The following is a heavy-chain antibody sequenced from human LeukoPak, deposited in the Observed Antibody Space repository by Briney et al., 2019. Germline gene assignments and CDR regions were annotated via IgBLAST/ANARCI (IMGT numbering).Heavy chain of an antibody. J-gene: IGHJ4*02. CDR1: GGSIISNDHH. V-gene: IGHV4-39*07. Sequence: TETLSLTCTVSGGSIISNDHHWSWVRQAPGKGPEWLATINYIGTTYYNPSLKSRVTISVDTPKNQFSLKLTSVTAADTALYYCARYYTSFTSSFYFDYWGQGTLVTVSS. CDR3: ARYYTSFTSSFYFDY. D-gene: IGHD2/OR15-2a*01. CDR2: INYIGTT.